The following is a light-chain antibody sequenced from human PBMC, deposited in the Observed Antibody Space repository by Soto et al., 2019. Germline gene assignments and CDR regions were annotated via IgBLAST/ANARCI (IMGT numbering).Light chain of an antibody. Sequence: DIQMTQSPSSVSASVGDRVTITCRASQDISRWLAWYQQKPGKAPRLLIYDASNLESGVPSRFSGSGSGTDFTITTSSLRPVYSATYYCQQKSIFPLTFARGPKGEVK. CDR1: QDISRW. CDR3: QQKSIFPLT. J-gene: IGKJ1*01. CDR2: DAS. V-gene: IGKV1-12*01.